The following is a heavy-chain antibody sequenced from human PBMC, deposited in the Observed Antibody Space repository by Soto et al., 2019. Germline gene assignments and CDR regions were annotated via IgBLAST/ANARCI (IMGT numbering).Heavy chain of an antibody. Sequence: QVQLVESGGGVVQPGRSLRLSCAASGFTFSSYAMHWVRQAPGKGLEWVAVISYDGSNKYYADSVKGRFTISRDNSKNTLDLQMNSLRAEDTAVYYCARELWFGELFVPFDYWGQGTLVTVSS. CDR3: ARELWFGELFVPFDY. CDR1: GFTFSSYA. J-gene: IGHJ4*02. CDR2: ISYDGSNK. D-gene: IGHD3-10*01. V-gene: IGHV3-30-3*01.